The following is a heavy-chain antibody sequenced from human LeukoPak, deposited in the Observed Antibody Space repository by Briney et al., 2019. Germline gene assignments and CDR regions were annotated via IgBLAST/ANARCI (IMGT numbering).Heavy chain of an antibody. V-gene: IGHV4-39*07. CDR1: GGSISSSSYY. D-gene: IGHD6-13*01. J-gene: IGHJ4*02. CDR2: IYYSGST. Sequence: TSETLSLTCTVSGGSISSSSYYWGWIRQPPGKGLEWIGSIYYSGSTYYNPSLKSRVTISVDTSKNQFSLKLSSVTAADTAVYYCARERPRGGKQQLDGGFDYWGQGTLVTVSS. CDR3: ARERPRGGKQQLDGGFDY.